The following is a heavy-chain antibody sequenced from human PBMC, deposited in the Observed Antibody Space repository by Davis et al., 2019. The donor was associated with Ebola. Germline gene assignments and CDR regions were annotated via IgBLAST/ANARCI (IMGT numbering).Heavy chain of an antibody. CDR3: ARLRPDYYGSGT. V-gene: IGHV5-51*01. CDR2: IYPGDSDI. J-gene: IGHJ4*02. CDR1: GYSFTSYW. Sequence: GESLKISCQGSGYSFTSYWIGWARQMSGKGLEWMGIIYPGDSDIRYGPSFQGQVTIPADKSISTAYLQWSSLKASDTAMYYCARLRPDYYGSGTWGQGTLVTVSS. D-gene: IGHD3-10*01.